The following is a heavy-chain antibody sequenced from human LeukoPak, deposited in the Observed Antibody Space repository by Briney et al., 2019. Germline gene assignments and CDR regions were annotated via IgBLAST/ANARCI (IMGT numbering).Heavy chain of an antibody. J-gene: IGHJ5*02. CDR1: GGTFSSYA. CDR3: ARLGYYDFWSALWWFDP. D-gene: IGHD3-3*01. V-gene: IGHV1-69*13. Sequence: GASVKVSCKASGGTFSSYAISWVRQAPGQGLEWMGGIIPIFGTANYAQKFQGRVTITADESTSTAYMELSSLRSEDTAVYYCARLGYYDFWSALWWFDPWGQGTLVTVSS. CDR2: IIPIFGTA.